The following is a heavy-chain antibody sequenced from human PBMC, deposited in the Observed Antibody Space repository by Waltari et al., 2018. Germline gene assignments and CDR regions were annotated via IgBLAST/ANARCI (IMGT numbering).Heavy chain of an antibody. J-gene: IGHJ4*02. CDR2: IRNDGRTT. CDR3: ARDSSHLPAAFDN. Sequence: EVELVQSGGGLVQPGGSLRLSCAASGFTFSRFWMQWVRQVPGKGLVWVSRIRNDGRTTDYTDAVKGRFTISRDNAKDTLYLQMNSLRAEDTAVYYCARDSSHLPAAFDNWGQGTLVTVSS. V-gene: IGHV3-74*01. D-gene: IGHD2-2*01. CDR1: GFTFSRFW.